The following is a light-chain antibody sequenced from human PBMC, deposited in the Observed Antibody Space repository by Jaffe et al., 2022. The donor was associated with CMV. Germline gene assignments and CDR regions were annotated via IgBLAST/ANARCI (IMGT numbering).Light chain of an antibody. V-gene: IGKV3-15*01. CDR2: GAS. J-gene: IGKJ2*01. CDR3: QHYNNGPARWT. Sequence: EVLMTQSPGSVSVSPGERVTLSCRASQSIDTNLAWYQHKFGQAPRLLIYGASTRVTGVPARFTGGGSGTEFTLTIGSLQSADSAVYYCQHYNNGPARWTFGQGTKLEIK. CDR1: QSIDTN.